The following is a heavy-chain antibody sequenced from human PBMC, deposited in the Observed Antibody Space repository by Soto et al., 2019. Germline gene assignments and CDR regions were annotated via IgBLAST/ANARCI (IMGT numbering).Heavy chain of an antibody. D-gene: IGHD1-26*01. V-gene: IGHV4-39*01. CDR1: GDSISAGSYY. Sequence: QLQLQESGPGLVKPSETLSLTCIVSGDSISAGSYYWGWIRQAPGQGLEWIGSIYNSGSNYYNPSLKSRFTISVDTSKNQFSLKLRSVTAADTAVYYCARPASMGYSDGFDIWGQGTMVTVFS. CDR3: ARPASMGYSDGFDI. J-gene: IGHJ3*02. CDR2: IYNSGSN.